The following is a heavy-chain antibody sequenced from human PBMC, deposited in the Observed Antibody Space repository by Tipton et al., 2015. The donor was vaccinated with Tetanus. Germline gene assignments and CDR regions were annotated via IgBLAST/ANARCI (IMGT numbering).Heavy chain of an antibody. CDR2: INHSGST. D-gene: IGHD5-18*01. CDR1: GGSFSAYY. V-gene: IGHV4-34*01. J-gene: IGHJ2*01. Sequence: LRLSCAVYGGSFSAYYWSWIRQSPGKGLEWIGEINHSGSTTYSPSFKSRVTISVDTPKNQFSLKLTSLTVADTAVYYCARGGSYSYLRRVFNPCGRVTLVTVSS. CDR3: ARGGSYSYLRRVFNP.